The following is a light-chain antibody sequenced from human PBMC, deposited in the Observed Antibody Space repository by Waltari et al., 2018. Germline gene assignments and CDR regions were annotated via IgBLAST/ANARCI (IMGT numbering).Light chain of an antibody. CDR3: SSYTTSSAPGV. V-gene: IGLV2-14*01. J-gene: IGLJ1*01. Sequence: QSALTQPASVSGSPGPSLTISCPGTARYVVAYDFVPWYQQHPGKAPHLISYVVSNRPSGISNRFSAAKSGNTASLTSSGLQAEDEADYYCSSYTTSSAPGVFGTGTRVTVL. CDR2: VVS. CDR1: ARYVVAYDF.